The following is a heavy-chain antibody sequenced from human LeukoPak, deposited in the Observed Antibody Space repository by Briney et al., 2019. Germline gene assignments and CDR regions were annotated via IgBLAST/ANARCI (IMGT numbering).Heavy chain of an antibody. CDR3: ARVAVGATFDC. D-gene: IGHD1-26*01. Sequence: GGSLRLSCAASGFTFDDFAMNWVRQAPGKGLEWVSGINRNGGSTGYADAVKGRFTISRDNAKNSLYLQMNSLRAEDTALYYCARVAVGATFDCWGKGTLVTVSS. J-gene: IGHJ4*02. V-gene: IGHV3-20*04. CDR1: GFTFDDFA. CDR2: INRNGGST.